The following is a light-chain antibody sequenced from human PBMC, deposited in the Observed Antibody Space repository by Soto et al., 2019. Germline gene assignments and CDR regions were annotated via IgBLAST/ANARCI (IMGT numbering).Light chain of an antibody. Sequence: DIQMTQSPSSVSAAVGDRVTMTCRASQPISTWLAWFQQKPGKAPKLLIYDASSLQSGVPARFRGSGSGSDFTLTISSLLPEDVATYYCQQAKTFPFTFGQGTKVDIK. J-gene: IGKJ2*01. V-gene: IGKV1-12*01. CDR3: QQAKTFPFT. CDR2: DAS. CDR1: QPISTW.